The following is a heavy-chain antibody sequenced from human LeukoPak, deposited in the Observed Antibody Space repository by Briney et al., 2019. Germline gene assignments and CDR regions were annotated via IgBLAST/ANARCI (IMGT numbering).Heavy chain of an antibody. CDR1: GFTFDDYA. J-gene: IGHJ1*01. Sequence: GRSLRLSCAASGFTFDDYAMHWVRQAPGKGLEWVSGISWNSGSIGYADSVKGRFTISRDNAKNSLYLQMNSLRAEDTALYYCAKGATRNEYFQHWGQGTLVTVYS. CDR3: AKGATRNEYFQH. V-gene: IGHV3-9*01. CDR2: ISWNSGSI. D-gene: IGHD4/OR15-4a*01.